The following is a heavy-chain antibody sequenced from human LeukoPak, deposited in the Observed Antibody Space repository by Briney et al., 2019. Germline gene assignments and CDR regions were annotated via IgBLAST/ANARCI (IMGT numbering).Heavy chain of an antibody. CDR2: INHSGST. J-gene: IGHJ3*02. Sequence: SGTLSLTCAVYGGSFSGYYWSWIRQPPGKGLEWIGEINHSGSTNYNPSLKSRVNISVDTSKNQFSLKLSSVTAADTAAYYCARFAYDSIDAFDIWGQGTMVTVSS. V-gene: IGHV4-34*01. CDR3: ARFAYDSIDAFDI. D-gene: IGHD3-22*01. CDR1: GGSFSGYY.